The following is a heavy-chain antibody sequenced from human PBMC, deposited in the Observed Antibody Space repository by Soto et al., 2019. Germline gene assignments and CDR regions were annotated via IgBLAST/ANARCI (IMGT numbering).Heavy chain of an antibody. CDR2: IYSGGST. CDR1: GFTVSNNY. D-gene: IGHD6-19*01. CDR3: ARDPAVAAAYFDY. Sequence: LRLSCAASGFTVSNNYMSWVRQAPRKGLEWVSVIYSGGSTYYADSVKGRFTISRDNSKNTLYPQMNSLRAEDTAVYYCARDPAVAAAYFDYWGQGTLVTVPS. V-gene: IGHV3-53*01. J-gene: IGHJ4*02.